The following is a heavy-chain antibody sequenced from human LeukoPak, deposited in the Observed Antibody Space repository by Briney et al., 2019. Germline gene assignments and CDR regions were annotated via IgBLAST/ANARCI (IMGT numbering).Heavy chain of an antibody. Sequence: SETLSLTCTVPGDSISHYYWSWIRQPPGKGLEWIGYGYYTGRTNYNPSLKSRVTISVDTSKNQISLKLSSVTAADTAVYYRARETSSGYYNWFDSWGQGTLVTVSS. CDR1: GDSISHYY. CDR3: ARETSSGYYNWFDS. V-gene: IGHV4-59*01. J-gene: IGHJ5*01. CDR2: GYYTGRT. D-gene: IGHD3-22*01.